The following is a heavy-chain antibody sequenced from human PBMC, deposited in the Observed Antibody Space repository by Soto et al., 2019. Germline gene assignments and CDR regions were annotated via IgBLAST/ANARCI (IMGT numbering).Heavy chain of an antibody. Sequence: PGGSLRLSCAASGFTFSSYAMHWVRQAPGKGLEYVSAISSNGGSTYYANSVKGRFTISRDNSKNTLYLQMGSLRAEDMAVYYCARDSHSSGWPYYYYYYMDVWGKGTTVTVSS. CDR1: GFTFSSYA. CDR3: ARDSHSSGWPYYYYYYMDV. D-gene: IGHD6-19*01. V-gene: IGHV3-64*01. CDR2: ISSNGGST. J-gene: IGHJ6*03.